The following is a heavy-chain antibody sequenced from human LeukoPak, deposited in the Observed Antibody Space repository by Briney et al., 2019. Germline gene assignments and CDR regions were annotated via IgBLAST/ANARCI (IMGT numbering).Heavy chain of an antibody. D-gene: IGHD4-23*01. CDR2: ITSASSPI. V-gene: IGHV3-48*04. CDR1: GLSLRSTG. Sequence: GGSLTLSCAASGLSLRSTGVNWARLAQGKGMEWVPYITSASSPIYYAHSMNGRLTISRDNANNSLYLQMTRQPAAHPALPYCARDVTYYGGGWFDPWGRGTVVSVSS. CDR3: ARDVTYYGGGWFDP. J-gene: IGHJ5*02.